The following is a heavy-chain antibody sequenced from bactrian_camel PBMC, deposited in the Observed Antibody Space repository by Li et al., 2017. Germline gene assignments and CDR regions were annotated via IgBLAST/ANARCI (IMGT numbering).Heavy chain of an antibody. Sequence: EVQLVESGGGSVQAGGSLRLSCSVSGRLDDDGLTIAWIRQAPGKEREGVSTISHDSKITAYEDDVNGRFTISRDNAKNMLYLQLNNLKAEDTAMYYCRADGRPDAAVSSPPPGKGTQVTVS. CDR1: GRLDDDGLT. CDR2: ISHDSKIT. J-gene: IGHJ4*01. V-gene: IGHV3S66*01. D-gene: IGHD1*01.